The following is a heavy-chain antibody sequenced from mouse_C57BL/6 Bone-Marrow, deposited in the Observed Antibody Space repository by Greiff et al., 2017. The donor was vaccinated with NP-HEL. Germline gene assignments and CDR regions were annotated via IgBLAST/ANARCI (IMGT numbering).Heavy chain of an antibody. CDR2: IRLKSDNYAT. CDR3: PLLDGSSPYYVDY. D-gene: IGHD1-1*01. Sequence: EVKLEESGGGLVQPGGSMKLSCVASGFTFSDYWMNWVRQSPEKGLEWVAQIRLKSDNYATNYAESVKGRFIIARYDSKSSVYLKMNNLRAEDTGMYYCPLLDGSSPYYVDYWGQGTTLTVSS. CDR1: GFTFSDYW. J-gene: IGHJ2*01. V-gene: IGHV6-3*01.